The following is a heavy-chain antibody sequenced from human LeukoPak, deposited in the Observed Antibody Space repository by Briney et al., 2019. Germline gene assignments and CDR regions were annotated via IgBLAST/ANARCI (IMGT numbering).Heavy chain of an antibody. CDR2: ISYDGSNK. J-gene: IGHJ6*02. D-gene: IGHD3-3*01. CDR1: GHTFSSYA. V-gene: IGHV3-30-3*01. Sequence: GGSLRLSCAASGHTFSSYAMPWVRQAPGKGLGWVAVISYDGSNKYYADSVKGRFTISRDNSKNTLYLQMNSLRAEDTAVYYCARGVQVTIFGVVIGYGMDVWGQGTTVTVSS. CDR3: ARGVQVTIFGVVIGYGMDV.